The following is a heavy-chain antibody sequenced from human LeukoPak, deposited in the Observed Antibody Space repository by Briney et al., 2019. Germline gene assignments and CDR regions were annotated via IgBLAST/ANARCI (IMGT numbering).Heavy chain of an antibody. CDR1: GYTFTSYY. J-gene: IGHJ4*02. CDR3: ARETGSWYGVDY. CDR2: INPSGGST. Sequence: ASVKVSCKASGYTFTSYYMHWVRQAPGQGLEWMGIINPSGGSTSYAQKFQGRVTMTTDTSTSTAYMELRSLRSDDTAVYYCARETGSWYGVDYWGQGTLVTVSS. V-gene: IGHV1-46*01. D-gene: IGHD6-13*01.